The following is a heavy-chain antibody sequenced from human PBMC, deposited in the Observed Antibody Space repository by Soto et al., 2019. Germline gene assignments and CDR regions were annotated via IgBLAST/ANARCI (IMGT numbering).Heavy chain of an antibody. J-gene: IGHJ5*01. CDR2: INHSGST. CDR3: AREGRLHWFES. V-gene: IGHV4-34*01. CDR1: GGSFSGYY. Sequence: PSETLSLTCAVYGGSFSGYYWSWIRQPPGKGLEWIGEINHSGSTNYNPSLKSRVTISVDTSKNQFSLKLSSVSAADTAVYFCAREGRLHWFESWGQGTLVTVSS.